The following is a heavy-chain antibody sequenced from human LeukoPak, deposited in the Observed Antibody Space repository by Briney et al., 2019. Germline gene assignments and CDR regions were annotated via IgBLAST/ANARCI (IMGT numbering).Heavy chain of an antibody. Sequence: KPGGSLRLSCAASGFTCSDYYMSWVRQAPGKGLEWVSYISNSGSTMYYAGSVKGRFTISRDNAKNSLYLQMNSLRAEDTAIYYCARWGEMAIIGDYWGQGTLVTVSS. J-gene: IGHJ4*02. CDR2: ISNSGSTM. V-gene: IGHV3-11*01. CDR1: GFTCSDYY. CDR3: ARWGEMAIIGDY. D-gene: IGHD5-24*01.